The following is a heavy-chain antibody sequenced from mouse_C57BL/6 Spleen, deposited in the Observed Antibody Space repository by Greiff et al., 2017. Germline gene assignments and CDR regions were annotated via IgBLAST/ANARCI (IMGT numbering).Heavy chain of an antibody. CDR3: ARRGSSYYFDY. CDR1: GYTFTSYW. CDR2: INPNSGST. V-gene: IGHV1-64*01. J-gene: IGHJ2*01. D-gene: IGHD1-1*01. Sequence: QVQLQQPGAELVKPGASVKLSCKASGYTFTSYWMHWVKQRPGQGLEWIGMINPNSGSTNYNEKFKSKATLTVDKSSSTAYMQLSSLTSEDSAVYYCARRGSSYYFDYWGQGTTLTVSS.